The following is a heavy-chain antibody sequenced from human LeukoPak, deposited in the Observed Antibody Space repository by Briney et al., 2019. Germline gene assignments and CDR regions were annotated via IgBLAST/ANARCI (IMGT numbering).Heavy chain of an antibody. CDR2: INPNSGGT. D-gene: IGHD3-3*01. J-gene: IGHJ6*02. CDR3: ARVLAIFGPGHGMDV. V-gene: IGHV1-2*02. CDR1: GYTFTSYY. Sequence: ASVKVSCKASGYTFTSYYMHWVRQAPGQGLEWMGWINPNSGGTNYAQKFQGRVTMTRDTSISTAYMELSRLRSDDTAVYYCARVLAIFGPGHGMDVWGQGTTVTVSS.